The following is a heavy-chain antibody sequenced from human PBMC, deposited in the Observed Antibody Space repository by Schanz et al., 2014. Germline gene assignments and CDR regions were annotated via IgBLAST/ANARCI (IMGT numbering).Heavy chain of an antibody. D-gene: IGHD6-19*01. V-gene: IGHV3-74*01. CDR2: IDGEGGDT. Sequence: DVQLVESGGGLVQPGGSLRLSCAASGFTFRNNWMHWFRQGPGKGLSWVSRIDGEGGDTRYADSVKGRFTVFRDNARNMVFLQMNSLRVDDTGVYYCVRDERISSGVWFDPWGQGTLVTVSS. J-gene: IGHJ5*02. CDR1: GFTFRNNW. CDR3: VRDERISSGVWFDP.